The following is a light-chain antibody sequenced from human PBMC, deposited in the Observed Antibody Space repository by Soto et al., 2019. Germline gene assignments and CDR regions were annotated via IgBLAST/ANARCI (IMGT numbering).Light chain of an antibody. V-gene: IGKV3-20*01. CDR3: QQYGSSPLT. CDR2: GAS. CDR1: QSVSRGY. Sequence: EIVLTQSPGTLSLSPGERATLSCRASQSVSRGYFAWYRQKPGQAPRLLIYGASSRATGIPDRFSGSGSGTDFTLTISRLEPEYVAVYYCQQYGSSPLTFGQGTKVEI. J-gene: IGKJ1*01.